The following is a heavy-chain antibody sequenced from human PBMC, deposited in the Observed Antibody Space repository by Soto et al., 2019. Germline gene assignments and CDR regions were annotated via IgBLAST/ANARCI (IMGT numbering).Heavy chain of an antibody. V-gene: IGHV1-18*01. CDR2: ISAYNGNT. CDR3: ARDLGYCSGGSCRGLLGY. D-gene: IGHD2-15*01. J-gene: IGHJ4*02. Sequence: QVQLVQSGAEVKKPGASVKVSCKASGYTFTSYGISWVRQAPGEGLEWMGWISAYNGNTNYAQKLQGRVTMTTDTSTSTAYMELRSLRSDDTAVYYCARDLGYCSGGSCRGLLGYWGQGTLVTVSS. CDR1: GYTFTSYG.